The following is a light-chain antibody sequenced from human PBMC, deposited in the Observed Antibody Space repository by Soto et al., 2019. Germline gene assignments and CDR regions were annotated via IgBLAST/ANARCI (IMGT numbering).Light chain of an antibody. V-gene: IGKV1-27*01. CDR2: GAS. CDR3: QNYNRVPWT. Sequence: DIQMTQSPSSLSASVGDRVIITFRASEDISNYLAWYQQKPGKVPKLLIYGASTLQSRVPSRFSGRGSGTDFTLTISSLQTEDVATYYCQNYNRVPWTFGQGTKVESK. CDR1: EDISNY. J-gene: IGKJ1*01.